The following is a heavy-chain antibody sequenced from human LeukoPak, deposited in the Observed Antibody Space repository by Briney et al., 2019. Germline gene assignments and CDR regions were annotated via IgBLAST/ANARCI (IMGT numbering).Heavy chain of an antibody. CDR3: ARGGRYFDWLDYYYYCMDV. V-gene: IGHV1-18*01. J-gene: IGHJ6*03. Sequence: ASVKVSCKASGYTFTSCGISWVRQAPGQGLEWMGWISAYNGNTNYAQKLQGRVTMTTDTSTSTAYMELSRLRSDDTAVYYCARGGRYFDWLDYYYYCMDVWGKGTTVTISS. CDR2: ISAYNGNT. D-gene: IGHD3-9*01. CDR1: GYTFTSCG.